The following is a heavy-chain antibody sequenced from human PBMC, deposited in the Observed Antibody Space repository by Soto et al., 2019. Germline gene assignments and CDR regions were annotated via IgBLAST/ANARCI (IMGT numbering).Heavy chain of an antibody. CDR2: IKPDGSET. D-gene: IGHD3-10*01. CDR1: GFTFRSSW. V-gene: IGHV3-7*01. J-gene: IGHJ3*02. Sequence: EVQLVESGGGLVQPGGSLSLSCEASGFTFRSSWMSWVRQAPGKGLEWVSYIKPDGSETYYVDSVRGRFTISRDNAKNSMSLQMNSRRAEDTALYYCARDPSFGAFDIWGQGTMVTVSA. CDR3: ARDPSFGAFDI.